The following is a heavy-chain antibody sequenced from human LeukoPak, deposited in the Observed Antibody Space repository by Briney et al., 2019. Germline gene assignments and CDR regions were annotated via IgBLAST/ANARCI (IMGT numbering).Heavy chain of an antibody. Sequence: SETLSLTCRVSGASISTYYWSWIRQPVGKGLEWIGQIKTSGSTHYNSSLESRVTMSLDTSKKQFSLNLTSVTAADTAVYYCAKVAMYYYGSETYFFFDDWGQGTLVTVSS. CDR3: AKVAMYYYGSETYFFFDD. CDR1: GASISTYY. V-gene: IGHV4-4*07. CDR2: IKTSGST. D-gene: IGHD3-10*01. J-gene: IGHJ4*02.